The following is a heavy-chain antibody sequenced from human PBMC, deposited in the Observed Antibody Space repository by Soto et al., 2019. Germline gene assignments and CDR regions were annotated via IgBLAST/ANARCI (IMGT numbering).Heavy chain of an antibody. Sequence: SETLSLTCTVSGGSIRTGDYYWVWIRQTPGRGLEWIGSVYYTGTTYYTPSLQGRVTMSADTSKNTFFLELRSVTAAAAVYYFDSWGQGTLVTVSS. V-gene: IGHV4-39*02. CDR2: VYYTGTT. CDR1: GGSIRTGDYY. J-gene: IGHJ4*02. CDR3: DS.